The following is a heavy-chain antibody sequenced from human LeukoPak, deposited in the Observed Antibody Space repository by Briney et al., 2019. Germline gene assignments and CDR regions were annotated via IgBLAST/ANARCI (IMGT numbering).Heavy chain of an antibody. CDR3: ARDSRIWSVDY. J-gene: IGHJ4*02. CDR2: IFPGGGRA. V-gene: IGHV1-46*01. D-gene: IGHD6-13*01. CDR1: GYTFSSQN. Sequence: ASVRVSCKACGYTFSSQNMYWLRQAPAQAREWLGIIFPGGGRANYAQTFQGRVTMTRDTSTSTVYMELSSLRSEDTAVYYCARDSRIWSVDYWGQGTLVTVSS.